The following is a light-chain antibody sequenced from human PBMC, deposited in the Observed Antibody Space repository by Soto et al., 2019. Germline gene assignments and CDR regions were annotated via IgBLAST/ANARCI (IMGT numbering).Light chain of an antibody. CDR1: QNIGGW. Sequence: DIQMTQSPSTLSASVGDRVTITCRASQNIGGWLAWYQQKPVKATRLLIYDASSLESGVQSRFSGSGFGTEFTLTISSLQPDDFATYYCQQHKSFALTFGGGTKVDIK. CDR2: DAS. CDR3: QQHKSFALT. J-gene: IGKJ4*01. V-gene: IGKV1-5*01.